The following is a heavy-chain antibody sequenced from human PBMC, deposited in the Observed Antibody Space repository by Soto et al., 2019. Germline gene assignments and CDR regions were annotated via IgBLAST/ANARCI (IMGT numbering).Heavy chain of an antibody. CDR1: GYTFTIYG. D-gene: IGHD2-2*01. J-gene: IGHJ4*02. CDR2: ISGNTGNT. V-gene: IGHV1-18*01. CDR3: ARDQVVAPHLDY. Sequence: QAQLVQSGAEVKQSGASVKVSCKASGYTFTIYGINCVRQPPGHGLEWMGWISGNTGNTKYAQRLQGRFTRTKEPSTNTAHMELTSLRSDDTAMYYCARDQVVAPHLDYWGRGPQGTVSS.